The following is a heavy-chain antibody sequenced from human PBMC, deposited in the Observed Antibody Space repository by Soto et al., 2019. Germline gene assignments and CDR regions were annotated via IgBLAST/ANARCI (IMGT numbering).Heavy chain of an antibody. V-gene: IGHV4-4*02. CDR3: ASRDPGTSVDY. J-gene: IGHJ4*02. CDR1: GGSFASNNW. D-gene: IGHD1-7*01. Sequence: SETLSLTCAVSGGSFASNNWWTWVRQPPGQGLEWIGEIYRTGSTNYNPSLKSRVTISLDKSENQFSLKVTSLTAADTAVYYCASRDPGTSVDYWGQGTLVTV. CDR2: IYRTGST.